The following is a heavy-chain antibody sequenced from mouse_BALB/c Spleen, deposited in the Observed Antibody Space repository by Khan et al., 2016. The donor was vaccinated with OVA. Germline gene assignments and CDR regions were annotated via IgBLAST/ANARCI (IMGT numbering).Heavy chain of an antibody. CDR2: INPYNDYT. CDR3: LRGLLGLHTCFAY. Sequence: EVQLQESGPELVKPGASVKMSCKASGYTFSSYDIHWVRQKPGQGLEWMGYINPYNDYTKFNEKFKGQATLTSDKSSSTAYMELSSLHYEDSAVMYCLRGLLGLHTCFAYGGKGTRVTVSA. CDR1: GYTFSSYD. J-gene: IGHJ3*01. D-gene: IGHD3-1*01. V-gene: IGHV1S136*01.